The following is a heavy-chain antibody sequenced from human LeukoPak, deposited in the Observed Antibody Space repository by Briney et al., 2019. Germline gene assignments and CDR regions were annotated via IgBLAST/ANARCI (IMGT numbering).Heavy chain of an antibody. Sequence: GGSLRLSCAASGFRFDSFYMGWIRQVPGKGLDYIALISASGAVPYYAESVKGRFTISRDNAKNSVSLQMNSPSADDTAIYYCARSLIVASEDYWGQGTQVTVSS. D-gene: IGHD3-22*01. CDR1: GFRFDSFY. CDR2: ISASGAVP. J-gene: IGHJ4*02. V-gene: IGHV3-11*04. CDR3: ARSLIVASEDY.